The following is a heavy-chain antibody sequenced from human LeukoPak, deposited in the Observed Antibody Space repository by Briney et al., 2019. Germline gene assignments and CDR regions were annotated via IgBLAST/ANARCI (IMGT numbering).Heavy chain of an antibody. V-gene: IGHV1-69*06. CDR2: IIPIFGTA. CDR1: GYTFTSYD. Sequence: SVKVSRKASGYTFTSYDINWVRQATGQGLEWMGGIIPIFGTANYAQKFQGRVTITADKSTSTAYMELSSLRSEDTAVYYCARGKFGDDSSGYYLDYWGQGTLVTVSS. CDR3: ARGKFGDDSSGYYLDY. J-gene: IGHJ4*02. D-gene: IGHD3-22*01.